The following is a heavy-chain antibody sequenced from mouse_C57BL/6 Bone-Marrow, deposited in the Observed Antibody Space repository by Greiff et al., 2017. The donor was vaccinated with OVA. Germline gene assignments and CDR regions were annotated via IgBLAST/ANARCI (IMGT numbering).Heavy chain of an antibody. V-gene: IGHV1-53*01. Sequence: QVQLQQPGTELVKPGASVKLSCKASGYTFTSYWMHWVKQRPGQGLEWIGNINPSNGGTNYNEKFKSKATLTVDKSSSKAYMQLSSLTSEDSAVYYCARGSYDYDVRLAYWGQGTLVTVSA. CDR2: INPSNGGT. CDR1: GYTFTSYW. J-gene: IGHJ3*01. D-gene: IGHD2-4*01. CDR3: ARGSYDYDVRLAY.